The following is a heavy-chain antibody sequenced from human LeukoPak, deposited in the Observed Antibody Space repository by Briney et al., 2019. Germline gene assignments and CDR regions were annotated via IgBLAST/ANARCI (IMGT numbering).Heavy chain of an antibody. CDR3: AKDYDSSGYFDY. CDR2: IYSGGST. J-gene: IGHJ4*02. CDR1: GFTVSSNY. D-gene: IGHD3-22*01. Sequence: GGSLRLSCAASGFTVSSNYMSWVRQAPGKGLEWVSVIYSGGSTYYADSVKGRFTIPRDNSKNTLYLQMNSLRAEDTAVYYCAKDYDSSGYFDYWGQGTLVTVSS. V-gene: IGHV3-53*01.